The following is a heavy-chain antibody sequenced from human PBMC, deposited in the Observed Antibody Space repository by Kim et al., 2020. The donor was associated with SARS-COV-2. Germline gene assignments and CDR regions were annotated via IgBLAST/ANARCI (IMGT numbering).Heavy chain of an antibody. Sequence: GGSLRLSCAASGFTFSSYGMHWVRQAPGKGLEWVAVISYDGSNKYYADSVKGRFTISRDNSKNTLYLQMNSLRAEDTAVYYCAKDRVVRGVITKIDYWGQGTLVTVSS. CDR3: AKDRVVRGVITKIDY. V-gene: IGHV3-30*18. J-gene: IGHJ4*02. CDR1: GFTFSSYG. CDR2: ISYDGSNK. D-gene: IGHD3-10*01.